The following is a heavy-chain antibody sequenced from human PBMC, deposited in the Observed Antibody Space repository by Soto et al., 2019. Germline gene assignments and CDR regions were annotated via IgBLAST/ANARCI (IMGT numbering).Heavy chain of an antibody. V-gene: IGHV3-30-3*01. D-gene: IGHD6-13*01. CDR3: ARDEYSSSWYVEAPEFDY. J-gene: IGHJ4*02. CDR2: ISYDGSNK. Sequence: PGGSLRLSCAASGFTFSSYAMHWVRQAPGKGLEWVAVISYDGSNKYYADSVKGRFTISRDNSKNTLYLQMNSLRAEDTAVYYCARDEYSSSWYVEAPEFDYWGQGTLVTVSS. CDR1: GFTFSSYA.